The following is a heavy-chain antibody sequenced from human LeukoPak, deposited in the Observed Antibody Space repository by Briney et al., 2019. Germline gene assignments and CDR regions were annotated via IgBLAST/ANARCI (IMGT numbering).Heavy chain of an antibody. Sequence: GGSLRLSCTASGFTFGDYAMSWFRQAPGKGLEWVGFIRSKAYGGTTEYAASVKGRFTISRDVSKSIAYLQMNSLKTEDTAVYYCTRCGGDCYSGFSDAFDIWGQGTMVTVSS. CDR2: IRSKAYGGTT. D-gene: IGHD2-21*02. V-gene: IGHV3-49*03. CDR3: TRCGGDCYSGFSDAFDI. J-gene: IGHJ3*02. CDR1: GFTFGDYA.